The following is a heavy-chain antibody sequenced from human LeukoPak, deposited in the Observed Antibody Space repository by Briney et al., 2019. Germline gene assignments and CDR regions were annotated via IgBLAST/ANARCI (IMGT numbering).Heavy chain of an antibody. CDR3: ARGYSPYLKTTGNDY. Sequence: ASVMVSCKSCGYIFTSHDINWVRQATGQGLEWMGWMNPNSGNTGYAQKFQGRVIMTRDTAINTAYMELHSLRSEDTAVYYCARGYSPYLKTTGNDYWGQGTLVTVSS. CDR2: MNPNSGNT. J-gene: IGHJ4*02. V-gene: IGHV1-8*01. CDR1: GYIFTSHD. D-gene: IGHD1-1*01.